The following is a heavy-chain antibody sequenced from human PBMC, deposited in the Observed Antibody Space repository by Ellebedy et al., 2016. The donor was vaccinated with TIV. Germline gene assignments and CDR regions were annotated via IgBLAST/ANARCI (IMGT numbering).Heavy chain of an antibody. V-gene: IGHV3-23*01. CDR3: AKNAYGSRSHFVFQY. D-gene: IGHD3-10*01. CDR1: GLTFSSSA. Sequence: GGSLRLSXAASGLTFSSSAMSWVRQAPGGGLEWVSFISGDGYSTYYADSVKGRYTISRDDSKSTVFLHMSGLRAEDTAIYYCAKNAYGSRSHFVFQYWGQGALVTVSS. CDR2: ISGDGYST. J-gene: IGHJ4*02.